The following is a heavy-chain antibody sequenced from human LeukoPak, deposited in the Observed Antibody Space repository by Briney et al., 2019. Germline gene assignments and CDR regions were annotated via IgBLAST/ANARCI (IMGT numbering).Heavy chain of an antibody. CDR3: ARPTLAGAGTAFDY. CDR2: ISSSGSYI. CDR1: VFILNIYA. D-gene: IGHD6-19*01. V-gene: IGHV3-21*01. J-gene: IGHJ4*02. Sequence: PGGSLSLLCAAWVFILNIYAVIWVRQAPGEGVEGLLSISSSGSYIYYADSMKGRFTISRDNARNSLYLQMNNLRAEDTAVYYCARPTLAGAGTAFDYWGQGTLVTVSS.